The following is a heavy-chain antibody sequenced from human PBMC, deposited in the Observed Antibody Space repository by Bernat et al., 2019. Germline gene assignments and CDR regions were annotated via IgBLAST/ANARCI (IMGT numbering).Heavy chain of an antibody. CDR3: ASGGTDYGDPLNY. J-gene: IGHJ4*02. CDR2: IYYSGST. D-gene: IGHD4-17*01. V-gene: IGHV4-59*01. CDR1: GGSICSYY. Sequence: QVQLQESGPGLVKPSETLSLTCTVSGGSICSYYWSWIRQPPGKGLEWIGYIYYSGSTNYNPSLKSRVTISVATSKHQFSLELSSVTAADTAVYYCASGGTDYGDPLNYWGQGTLVTVSS.